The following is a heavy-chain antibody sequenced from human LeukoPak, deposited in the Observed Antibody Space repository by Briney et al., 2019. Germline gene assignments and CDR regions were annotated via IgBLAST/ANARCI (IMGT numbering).Heavy chain of an antibody. CDR3: ARSRITMVRGVSDDAFDI. CDR1: GYTFGSYG. J-gene: IGHJ3*02. Sequence: SVKVSCKASGYTFGSYGINWVRQAPGQGLEWMGRIIPILGIANYAQKFQGRVTITADKSTSTAYMELSSLRSEDTAVYYCARSRITMVRGVSDDAFDIWGQGTMVTVSS. D-gene: IGHD3-10*01. CDR2: IIPILGIA. V-gene: IGHV1-69*04.